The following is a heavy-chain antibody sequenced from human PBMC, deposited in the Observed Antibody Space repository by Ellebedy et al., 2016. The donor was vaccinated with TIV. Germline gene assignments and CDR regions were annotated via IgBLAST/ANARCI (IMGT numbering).Heavy chain of an antibody. CDR2: IIAIFGTT. J-gene: IGHJ4*02. D-gene: IGHD5-24*01. CDR3: ARGRGYNLESHFDY. CDR1: GGIFRSNA. Sequence: ASVKVSXXASGGIFRSNAMSWVRQAPGQGLEWMGGIIAIFGTTNYAQKFQGRVTITADESTSTVYMELSSLRPEDTAVYYCARGRGYNLESHFDYWGQGTVVIVSS. V-gene: IGHV1-69*13.